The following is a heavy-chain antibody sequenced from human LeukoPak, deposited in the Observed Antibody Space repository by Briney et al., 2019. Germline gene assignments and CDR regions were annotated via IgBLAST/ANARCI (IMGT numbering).Heavy chain of an antibody. J-gene: IGHJ5*02. CDR2: IKQDGREK. D-gene: IGHD4-17*01. CDR1: GFTFSSHW. CDR3: ARWRHDYGDEKFDP. Sequence: PGGSLRLSCAASGFTFSSHWMSWVRQAPGKGLEWVANIKQDGREKYYVDSVKGRFTISRDNAKNSLYLQMNSLRAEDTAVYYCARWRHDYGDEKFDPWGQGTLVTVSS. V-gene: IGHV3-7*01.